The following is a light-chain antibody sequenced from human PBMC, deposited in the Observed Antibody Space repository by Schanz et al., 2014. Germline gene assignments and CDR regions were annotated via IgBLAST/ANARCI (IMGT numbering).Light chain of an antibody. J-gene: IGLJ1*01. CDR2: DVS. CDR1: SSDVGGYNY. V-gene: IGLV2-8*01. Sequence: QSVLTQPPSASGSPGQSVTISCTGTSSDVGGYNYVSWYQQHPGKAPKLMICDVSKRPSGVPDRFSGSKSGNTASLTVSGLQAEDEADYYCSSYAGSNNYVFGTGTKLTVL. CDR3: SSYAGSNNYV.